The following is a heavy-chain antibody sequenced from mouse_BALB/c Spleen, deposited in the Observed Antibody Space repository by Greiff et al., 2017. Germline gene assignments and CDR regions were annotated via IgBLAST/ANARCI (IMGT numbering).Heavy chain of an antibody. J-gene: IGHJ4*01. V-gene: IGHV1-14*01. CDR2: INPYNDGT. CDR3: ARNYGYGYYAMDY. CDR1: GYTFTSYV. Sequence: EVQLQQSGPELVKPGASVKMSCKASGYTFTSYVMHWVKQKPGQGLEWIGYINPYNDGTKYNEKFKGKATLTSVKSSSTAYMELSSLTSEDSAVYYCARNYGYGYYAMDYWGQGTSVTVSS. D-gene: IGHD1-2*01.